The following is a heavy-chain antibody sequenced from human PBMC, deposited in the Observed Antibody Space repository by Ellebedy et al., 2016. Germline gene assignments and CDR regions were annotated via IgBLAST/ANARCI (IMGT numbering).Heavy chain of an antibody. CDR2: IFHSGST. Sequence: SETLSLTCAVSGDSISSTNWWSWVRQPPGKGLEFIGEIFHSGSTNYNPSLKSRVTISLDKSKNQFSLKLTSVTAADTAVYYCARSADGSGIRYIQHWGQGTLVTVSS. V-gene: IGHV4-4*02. CDR1: GDSISSTNW. D-gene: IGHD3-22*01. CDR3: ARSADGSGIRYIQH. J-gene: IGHJ1*01.